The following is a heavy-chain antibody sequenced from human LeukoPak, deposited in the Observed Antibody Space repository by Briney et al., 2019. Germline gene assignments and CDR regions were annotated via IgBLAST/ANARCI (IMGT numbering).Heavy chain of an antibody. D-gene: IGHD6-19*01. CDR1: RLSYDCRA. CDR3: AKLRRGSSGWFTPYYFDS. Sequence: GGSVRLSFEDRRLSYDCRALCWLHQAQRKGLEGVSAISGSGGSTYYADSVTGRFTISTDNSKNTLYLQMNSLRAEDTAVYYCAKLRRGSSGWFTPYYFDSWGQGTLVTVSS. V-gene: IGHV3-23*01. CDR2: ISGSGGST. J-gene: IGHJ4*02.